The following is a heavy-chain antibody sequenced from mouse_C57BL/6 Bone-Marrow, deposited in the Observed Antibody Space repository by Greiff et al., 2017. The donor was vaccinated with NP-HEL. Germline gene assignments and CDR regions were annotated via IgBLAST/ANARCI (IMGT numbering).Heavy chain of an antibody. Sequence: EVNVVESGGDLVKPGGSLKLSCAASGFTFSSYGMSWVRQTPDKRLEWVATISSGGSYTYYPDSVKGRFTISRDNAKNTLYRQMSSLKSEDTARYYCARGAWFAYWGQGTLGTVSA. CDR2: ISSGGSYT. V-gene: IGHV5-6*01. CDR3: ARGAWFAY. J-gene: IGHJ3*01. CDR1: GFTFSSYG.